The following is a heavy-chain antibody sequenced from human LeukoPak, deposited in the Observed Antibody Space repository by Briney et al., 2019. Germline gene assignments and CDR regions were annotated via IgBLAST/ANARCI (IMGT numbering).Heavy chain of an antibody. V-gene: IGHV3-53*01. CDR3: ARALYCSGARCYDY. J-gene: IGHJ4*02. CDR1: GFTVSSTD. Sequence: GGSLRLSCAASGFTVSSTDVSWARQAPGKGLEWVSFIYSGGTTYYADSVKGRFTISRDNSKNTLYLQMNSLRAEDTAVYYCARALYCSGARCYDYWGQGTLVTVSS. D-gene: IGHD2-15*01. CDR2: IYSGGTT.